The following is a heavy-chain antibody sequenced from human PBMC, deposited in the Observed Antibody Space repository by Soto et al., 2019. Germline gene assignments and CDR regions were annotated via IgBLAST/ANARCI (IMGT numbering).Heavy chain of an antibody. J-gene: IGHJ6*02. CDR1: GGSVSSGSYY. D-gene: IGHD2-8*01. CDR2: IYYSGST. CDR3: ARAGIVQVSYAMDV. V-gene: IGHV4-61*01. Sequence: SETLSLTCPVSGGSVSSGSYYWSWIRQPPGKGLEWIGYIYYSGSTNYNPSLKSRVTISVDTSKNQFSLRLSSVTAADTAVYYCARAGIVQVSYAMDVWGQGTTVTVSS.